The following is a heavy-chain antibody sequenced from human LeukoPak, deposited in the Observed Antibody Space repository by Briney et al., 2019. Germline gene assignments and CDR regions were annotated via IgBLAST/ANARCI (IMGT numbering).Heavy chain of an antibody. V-gene: IGHV4-61*02. CDR3: ARAQYDYGSGSYCYYYYMDV. J-gene: IGHJ6*03. CDR1: GGSISSGSYY. Sequence: SQTLSLTCTVSGGSISSGSYYWSWIRQPAWKGLEWIGRIYTSGSTNYNPSLKSRVTISVDTSKNQFSLKLSSVTAADTAVYYCARAQYDYGSGSYCYYYYMDVWGKGTTVTVSS. D-gene: IGHD3-10*01. CDR2: IYTSGST.